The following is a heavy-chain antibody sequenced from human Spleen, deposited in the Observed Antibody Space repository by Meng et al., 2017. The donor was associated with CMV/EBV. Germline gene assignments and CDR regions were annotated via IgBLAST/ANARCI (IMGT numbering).Heavy chain of an antibody. CDR1: CGSISSISYY. D-gene: IGHD2-8*01. CDR2: IYYSGST. J-gene: IGHJ4*02. Sequence: QLQLQESGPGLVKPAETLSLTCTVSCGSISSISYYWSWIRQPPGKGLELIGSIYYSGSTYYNPSLKSRVTISVDTSKNQFSLKLSSVTAADTAVYYCARGGNGVCPTHWGQGTLVTVSS. V-gene: IGHV4-39*07. CDR3: ARGGNGVCPTH.